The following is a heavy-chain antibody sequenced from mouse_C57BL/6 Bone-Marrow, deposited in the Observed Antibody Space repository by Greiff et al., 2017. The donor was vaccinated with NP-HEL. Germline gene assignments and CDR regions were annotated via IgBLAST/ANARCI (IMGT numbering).Heavy chain of an antibody. CDR2: ISYDGSN. D-gene: IGHD1-1*01. CDR3: AREEGFTTVVEGWYFDV. CDR1: GYSITSGYY. Sequence: EVQLQESGPGLVKPSQSLSLTCSVTGYSITSGYYWNWIRQFPGNKLEWMGYISYDGSNNYNPSLKNRISITRDTSKNQFFLKLNSVTTEDTATYYCAREEGFTTVVEGWYFDVWGTGTTVTVSS. J-gene: IGHJ1*03. V-gene: IGHV3-6*01.